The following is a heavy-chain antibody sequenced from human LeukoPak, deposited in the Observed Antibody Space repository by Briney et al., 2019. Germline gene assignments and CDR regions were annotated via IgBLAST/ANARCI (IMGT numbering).Heavy chain of an antibody. CDR3: ARNGDYGILAGVWFDP. D-gene: IGHD3-9*01. Sequence: ASVKVSFTASGYTFTGYYMHWVRQAPGQGLEWMGWINPNSGGTNYAQKFQGRVTMTRDTSISTAYMELSRLRSDDTAVYYCARNGDYGILAGVWFDPWGQGTLVTVSS. CDR2: INPNSGGT. CDR1: GYTFTGYY. V-gene: IGHV1-2*02. J-gene: IGHJ5*02.